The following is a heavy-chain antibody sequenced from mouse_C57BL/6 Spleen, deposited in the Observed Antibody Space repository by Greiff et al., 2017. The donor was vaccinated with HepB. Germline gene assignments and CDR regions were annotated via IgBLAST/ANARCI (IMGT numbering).Heavy chain of an antibody. CDR3: ARFDYYGISYDYAMDY. J-gene: IGHJ4*01. CDR1: GYTFTSYW. D-gene: IGHD1-1*01. Sequence: QVQLQQPGAELVKPGASVKLSCKASGYTFTSYWMHWVKQRPGQGLEWIGMIHPNSGSTNYNEKFKSKATLTVDKSSSTAYMQLSSLTSEDSAVYYCARFDYYGISYDYAMDYWGQGTSVTVSS. CDR2: IHPNSGST. V-gene: IGHV1-64*01.